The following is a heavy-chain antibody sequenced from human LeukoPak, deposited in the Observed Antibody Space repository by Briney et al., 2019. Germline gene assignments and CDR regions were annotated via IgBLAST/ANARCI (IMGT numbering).Heavy chain of an antibody. CDR2: INHSGST. CDR1: GGSFSGYY. CDR3: ARSGGPLNWFDP. J-gene: IGHJ5*02. V-gene: IGHV4-34*01. Sequence: PSETLPLTCAVYGGSFSGYYWSWIRQPPGKGLEWIGEINHSGSTNYNPSLKSRVTISVDTSKNQFSLKLSSVTAADTAVYYCARSGGPLNWFDPWGQGTLVTVSS.